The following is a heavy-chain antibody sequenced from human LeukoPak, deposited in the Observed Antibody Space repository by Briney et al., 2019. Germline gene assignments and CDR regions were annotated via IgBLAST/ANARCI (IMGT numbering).Heavy chain of an antibody. V-gene: IGHV4-34*01. CDR1: GGSFSGYY. CDR2: INHSGST. CDR3: ARSGYSGYDYVDY. J-gene: IGHJ4*02. Sequence: PSETLSLTCAVYGGSFSGYYWSWIRQPPGKGLEWFGEINHSGSTYYNPSLKSRVTISVDRSKNQFSLKLSSVTAADTAVYYCARSGYSGYDYVDYWGQGTLVTVSS. D-gene: IGHD5-12*01.